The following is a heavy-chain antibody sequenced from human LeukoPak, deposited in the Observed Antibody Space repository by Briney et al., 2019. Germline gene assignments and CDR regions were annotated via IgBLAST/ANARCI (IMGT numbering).Heavy chain of an antibody. CDR3: ARAPVLRYFDWSSYYFDY. V-gene: IGHV4-59*01. J-gene: IGHJ4*02. CDR2: IYYSGST. CDR1: GGSISSYH. Sequence: KPSETLSLTCTVSGGSISSYHWSWIRQPPGEGLEWIGYIYYSGSTNYNPSLKSRVTISVDTSKNQFSLKLSSVTAADTAVYYCARAPVLRYFDWSSYYFDYWGQGTLVTVSS. D-gene: IGHD3-9*01.